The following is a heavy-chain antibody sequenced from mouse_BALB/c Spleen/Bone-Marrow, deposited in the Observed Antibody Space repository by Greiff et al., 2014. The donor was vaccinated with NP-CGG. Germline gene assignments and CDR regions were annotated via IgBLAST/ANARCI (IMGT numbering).Heavy chain of an antibody. CDR2: ISSGGGST. D-gene: IGHD1-2*01. J-gene: IGHJ4*01. Sequence: DVKLVESGGGLVKPGGSLKLSCAASGFAFSSYDMSWVRQTPEKRLEWVAYISSGGGSTYYPDTVKGRFTVSRDNGKNTLYVQMSSLKSEDTAMYYCARQHYYGSYAMDYWGQGTSVTVSS. CDR3: ARQHYYGSYAMDY. CDR1: GFAFSSYD. V-gene: IGHV5-12-1*01.